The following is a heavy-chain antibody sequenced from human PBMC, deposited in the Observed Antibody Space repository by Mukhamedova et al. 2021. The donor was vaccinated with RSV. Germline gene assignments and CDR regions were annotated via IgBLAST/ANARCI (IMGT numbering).Heavy chain of an antibody. V-gene: IGHV3-23*01. D-gene: IGHD4-23*01. J-gene: IGHJ4*02. Sequence: GLEWVSAISGSGGSTYYADSVKGRFTISRDNSKNTLYLQMNSLRAEDTAVYYCAKAATVDYYWGQGTLVTVSS. CDR3: AKAATVDYY. CDR2: ISGSGGST.